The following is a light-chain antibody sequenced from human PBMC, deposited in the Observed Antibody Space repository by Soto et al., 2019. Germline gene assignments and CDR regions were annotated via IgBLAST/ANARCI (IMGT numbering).Light chain of an antibody. CDR3: AAWDDSLSGRL. J-gene: IGLJ3*02. CDR1: SSNIGTNY. V-gene: IGLV1-47*02. Sequence: QAVVTQPPSASGTPGQRVTISCSGSSSNIGTNYAYWYQQLPGTAPKLLMYGDNQRPSGVPDRFSGSRSGTSASLAISDLRSEDEGDYYCAAWDDSLSGRLFGGGTQLTVL. CDR2: GDN.